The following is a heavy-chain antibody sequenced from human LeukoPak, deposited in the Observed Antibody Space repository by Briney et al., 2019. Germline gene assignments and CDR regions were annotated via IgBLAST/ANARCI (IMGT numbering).Heavy chain of an antibody. V-gene: IGHV3-11*01. CDR3: ASLHELGYCSGGSCYSMENNWFDP. Sequence: PGGSLRLSCAASGFTFSDYYMSWIRQAPGKGLEWVSYISSSGSTIYYADSVKGRFTISRDNAKNSLYLQMNSLRAEDTAVYYCASLHELGYCSGGSCYSMENNWFDPWGQGTLVTVSS. D-gene: IGHD2-15*01. CDR1: GFTFSDYY. J-gene: IGHJ5*02. CDR2: ISSSGSTI.